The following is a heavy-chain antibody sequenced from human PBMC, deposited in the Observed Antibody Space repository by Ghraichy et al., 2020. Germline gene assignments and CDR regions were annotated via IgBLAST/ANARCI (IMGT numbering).Heavy chain of an antibody. V-gene: IGHV5-51*01. J-gene: IGHJ3*01. D-gene: IGHD6-25*01. CDR2: IYPGDSDT. Sequence: GESLNISCQASGYRFTNDWLGWVRQMPGKGLEWMGIIYPGDSDTRYDRSFRGQVTISADKSINTAYLQWSSLKASDTAMYYCARHRGYITQCAFDVWGQGTLVTVSS. CDR3: ARHRGYITQCAFDV. CDR1: GYRFTNDW.